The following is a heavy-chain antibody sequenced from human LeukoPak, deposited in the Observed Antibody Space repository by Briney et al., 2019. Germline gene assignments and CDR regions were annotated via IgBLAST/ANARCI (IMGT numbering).Heavy chain of an antibody. CDR2: MFIRGNT. V-gene: IGHV4-4*07. Sequence: PSESLSLTCTVSGGSISSHYWNWIRQPAGKGLDWIGRMFIRGNTNYSPSLKSRVSMSLDKSRSQFSLNLSSVTAADTAVYYCARDQGWVGVSVSLDLWGPGTLVTVSS. CDR3: ARDQGWVGVSVSLDL. D-gene: IGHD3-3*01. J-gene: IGHJ5*02. CDR1: GGSISSHY.